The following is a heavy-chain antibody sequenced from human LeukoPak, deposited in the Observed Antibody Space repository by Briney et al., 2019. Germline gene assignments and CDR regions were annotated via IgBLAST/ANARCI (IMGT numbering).Heavy chain of an antibody. D-gene: IGHD6-13*01. V-gene: IGHV1-2*02. CDR2: INPNSGGT. J-gene: IGHJ4*02. Sequence: GASVKVSCKASGYTFTGYYMHWVRQAPGQGLEWVGWINPNSGGTNYAQKFQGRVTMTRDTSISTAYMELSRLRSDDTAVYYCARDLGSSWYSHFDYWGQGTLVTVSS. CDR1: GYTFTGYY. CDR3: ARDLGSSWYSHFDY.